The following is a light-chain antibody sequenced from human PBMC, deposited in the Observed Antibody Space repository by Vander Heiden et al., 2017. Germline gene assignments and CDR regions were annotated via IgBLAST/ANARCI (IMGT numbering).Light chain of an antibody. J-gene: IGKJ5*01. CDR2: AAS. CDR1: HGIRND. CDR3: LQHNSYPIT. Sequence: DIQLTQSPSSLSASVGDRVTITCRASHGIRNDLGWYQQKAGKAPKRLIYAASRLRSGVPSRCSGSGAGKEFTLTISSLQPEDFATYYCLQHNSYPITFGQGTRLEIK. V-gene: IGKV1-17*01.